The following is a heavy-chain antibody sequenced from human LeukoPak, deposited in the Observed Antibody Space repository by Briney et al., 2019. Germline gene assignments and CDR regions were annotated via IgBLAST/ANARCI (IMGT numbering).Heavy chain of an antibody. Sequence: PGRSLRLSCADSGFTFTFYGMHWVRLAPGKGLEWVSLISGDAGSTYYADSVKGRFTISRDNRKNSLYLQMNSLRTEDTALYYCAKGDLAVAGYYYYGMDVWGQGTTVTVSS. CDR2: ISGDAGST. CDR3: AKGDLAVAGYYYYGMDV. D-gene: IGHD6-19*01. V-gene: IGHV3-43*02. J-gene: IGHJ6*02. CDR1: GFTFTFYG.